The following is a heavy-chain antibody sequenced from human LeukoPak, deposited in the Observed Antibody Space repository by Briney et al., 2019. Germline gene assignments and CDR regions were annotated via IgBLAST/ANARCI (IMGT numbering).Heavy chain of an antibody. V-gene: IGHV4-30-2*01. CDR2: IYHSGST. D-gene: IGHD3-3*01. J-gene: IGHJ4*02. Sequence: SQTLSLTCTVSGGSISSGGYYWSWIRQPPGKGLEWIGYIYHSGSTYYNPSLKSRVTISVDRSKNQFSLKLSSVTAADTAVYYCARVGGLGENFWSGYPNLDYWGQGTLVTVSS. CDR3: ARVGGLGENFWSGYPNLDY. CDR1: GGSISSGGYY.